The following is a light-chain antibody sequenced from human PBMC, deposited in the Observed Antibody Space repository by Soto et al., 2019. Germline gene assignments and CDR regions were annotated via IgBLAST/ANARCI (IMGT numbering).Light chain of an antibody. Sequence: DIQMTQTPSSQSASVGDRVTMTCRASQSISSYLNWYQQKPGKAPKLLIYAASSLQSGVPSRFSGSGSGTDFTLTISSLQPEDFATYYCQQSYSTPPTFGGGTKVEIK. CDR3: QQSYSTPPT. J-gene: IGKJ4*01. V-gene: IGKV1-39*01. CDR2: AAS. CDR1: QSISSY.